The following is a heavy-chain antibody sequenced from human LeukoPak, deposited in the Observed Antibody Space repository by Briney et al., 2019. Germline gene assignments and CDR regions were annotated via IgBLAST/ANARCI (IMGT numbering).Heavy chain of an antibody. D-gene: IGHD6-13*01. CDR3: ARAAAGRYYMDV. CDR1: GGPISRYH. J-gene: IGHJ6*03. Sequence: SDPVSLPCTLSGGPISRYHWSWPPHPPGGAVECIGYIYYSGSTNYNPSLKSRVTISVDTSKNQFSLKLSSVTAADTAMYYCARAAAGRYYMDVWGKGTTVTVSS. CDR2: IYYSGST. V-gene: IGHV4-59*07.